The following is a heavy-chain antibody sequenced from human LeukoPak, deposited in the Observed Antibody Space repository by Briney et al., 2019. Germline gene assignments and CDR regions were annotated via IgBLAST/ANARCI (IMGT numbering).Heavy chain of an antibody. CDR2: ISAYNGNT. Sequence: ASVKVSCKASGYTFTSYGISWVRQAPGQGLEWMGWISAYNGNTNYAQKLQGRVTMTTDTSTSTAYMELRSLRSDDTAVYYCARRNSGHSSFHNWFDPWGQGTLVTVSS. CDR1: GYTFTSYG. J-gene: IGHJ5*02. CDR3: ARRNSGHSSFHNWFDP. V-gene: IGHV1-18*01. D-gene: IGHD5-18*01.